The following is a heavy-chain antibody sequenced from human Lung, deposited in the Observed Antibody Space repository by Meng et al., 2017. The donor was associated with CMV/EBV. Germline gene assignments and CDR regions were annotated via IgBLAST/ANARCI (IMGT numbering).Heavy chain of an antibody. CDR2: IYYSGST. D-gene: IGHD3-3*01. V-gene: IGHV4-39*01. Sequence: ETLSLTXTVSGGSISSSSYYWGWIRQPPGKGLEWIGSIYYSGSTYYNPSLKSRVTISVDTSKNQFSLKLSSVTAADTAVYYCARLSDFWSGYPDLFDYWGQGTLVTVSS. J-gene: IGHJ4*02. CDR3: ARLSDFWSGYPDLFDY. CDR1: GGSISSSSYY.